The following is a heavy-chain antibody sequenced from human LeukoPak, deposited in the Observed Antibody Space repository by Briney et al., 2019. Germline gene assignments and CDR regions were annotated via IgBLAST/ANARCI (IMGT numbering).Heavy chain of an antibody. CDR3: ARTGSYPLDAFDI. CDR1: GGSISSYY. V-gene: IGHV4-59*01. J-gene: IGHJ3*02. Sequence: SETLSLTCTVSGGSISSYYWSWIRQPPGKGLELIGYIYYSGSTNYNPSLKSRVTISVDTSKNQFSLKLSSVTAADTAVYYCARTGSYPLDAFDIWGQGTMVTVSS. D-gene: IGHD1-26*01. CDR2: IYYSGST.